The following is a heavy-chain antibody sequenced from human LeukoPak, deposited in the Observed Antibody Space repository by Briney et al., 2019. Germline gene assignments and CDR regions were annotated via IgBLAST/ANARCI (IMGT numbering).Heavy chain of an antibody. D-gene: IGHD5-18*01. CDR1: GGSISSYY. J-gene: IGHJ4*02. CDR3: ARLLYSYGTYYFDY. Sequence: ETLSLTXTXSGGSISSYYWSWIRQPPGKGLEWVGYIYYSGSTNYNPSLKSRVTISVDTSKNQFSLKLTSVTAADTAVYYCARLLYSYGTYYFDYWGQGTLATAS. CDR2: IYYSGST. V-gene: IGHV4-59*08.